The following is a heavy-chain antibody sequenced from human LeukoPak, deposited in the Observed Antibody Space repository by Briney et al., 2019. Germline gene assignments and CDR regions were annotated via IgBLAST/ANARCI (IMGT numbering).Heavy chain of an antibody. J-gene: IGHJ4*02. Sequence: SETLSLTCTVSGYSISSGYYWGWIRQPPGKGLEWIGSIYHSGSTYYNPSLKSRVTISVDTSKNQFSLKLSSVTAADTAVYYCARVGYDYGDYEIGYWGQGTLVTVSS. CDR2: IYHSGST. CDR3: ARVGYDYGDYEIGY. CDR1: GYSISSGYY. D-gene: IGHD4-17*01. V-gene: IGHV4-38-2*02.